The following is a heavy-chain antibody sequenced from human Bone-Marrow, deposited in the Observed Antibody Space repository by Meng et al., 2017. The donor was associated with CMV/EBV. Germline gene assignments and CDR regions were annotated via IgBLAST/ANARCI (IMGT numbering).Heavy chain of an antibody. CDR1: GFIFSNYW. CDR3: ARDVV. J-gene: IGHJ4*02. Sequence: GGSLRLSCEASGFIFSNYWMTWARQAPGKGLEWVANIKGDGSENFYLDSVKGRFTISRDNAKNSLYLQMTSLRAEDTAVYYCARDVVWGQGTLVTVSS. V-gene: IGHV3-7*01. D-gene: IGHD2-15*01. CDR2: IKGDGSEN.